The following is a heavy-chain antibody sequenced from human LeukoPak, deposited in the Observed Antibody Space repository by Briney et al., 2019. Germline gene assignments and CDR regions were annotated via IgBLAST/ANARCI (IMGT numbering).Heavy chain of an antibody. D-gene: IGHD3-3*01. Sequence: TLSLTCTVSGGSISSGYYYWSWIRQPPGEGLEWIGYFYYSGSNYYNPSLKSRVTISVDTSKNHFSLKLSSVTAADTAVYYCARGDFWSGFHDAFDIWGQGTMVTVSS. CDR2: FYYSGSN. J-gene: IGHJ3*02. CDR1: GGSISSGYYY. CDR3: ARGDFWSGFHDAFDI. V-gene: IGHV4-30-4*08.